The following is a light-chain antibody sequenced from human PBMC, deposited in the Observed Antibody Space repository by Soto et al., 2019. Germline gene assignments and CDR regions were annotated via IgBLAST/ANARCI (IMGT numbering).Light chain of an antibody. Sequence: DIQRTQSHSTLSVSVGDRVINTGRARQSISCWLAWYQQKPGKAPKLLIYDASILESGVPSRLSGSGSGTEFTLTISLLQPDDFATYYCKQYKSLYTFGHGTTLEI. CDR3: KQYKSLYT. CDR2: DAS. V-gene: IGKV1-5*01. CDR1: QSISCW. J-gene: IGKJ2*01.